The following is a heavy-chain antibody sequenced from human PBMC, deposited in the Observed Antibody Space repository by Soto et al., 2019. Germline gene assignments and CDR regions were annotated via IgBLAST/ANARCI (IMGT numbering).Heavy chain of an antibody. D-gene: IGHD1-26*01. CDR1: GGSISSYY. CDR2: IYYSGST. Sequence: SETLSLTCTVSGGSISSYYWSWIRQPPGKGLEWIGYIYYSGSTNYNPSLKSRVTISVDASKNQFSLKLSSVTAADTAVYYCARVGATTGGDYWGQGTLVTVSS. V-gene: IGHV4-59*01. CDR3: ARVGATTGGDY. J-gene: IGHJ4*02.